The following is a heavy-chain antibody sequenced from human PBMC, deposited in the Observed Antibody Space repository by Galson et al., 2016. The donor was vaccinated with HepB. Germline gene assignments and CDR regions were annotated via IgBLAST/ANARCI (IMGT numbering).Heavy chain of an antibody. J-gene: IGHJ5*02. D-gene: IGHD2-2*01. CDR2: VNPTSRNT. Sequence: SVKVSCKASGYTFTNYDINWVRQAPGQGLEWMGWVNPTSRNTGYAHKFQGRVTMTMDTSISTAYMELSSLRFDDTAVYYCARGPLGVPAANNWFDPWGQGTLVTVSS. CDR1: GYTFTNYD. V-gene: IGHV1-8*01. CDR3: ARGPLGVPAANNWFDP.